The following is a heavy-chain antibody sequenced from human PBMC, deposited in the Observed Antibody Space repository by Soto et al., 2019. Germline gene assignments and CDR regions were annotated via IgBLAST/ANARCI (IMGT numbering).Heavy chain of an antibody. CDR3: ARIGMALVTAGWFDP. CDR2: IIPVFGTT. V-gene: IGHV1-69*01. D-gene: IGHD2-21*02. CDR1: GGTLSTYG. Sequence: QLQLVQSGAEVKEPGSSVKVSCQASGGTLSTYGVTWVRQAPGQGLEWMGGIIPVFGTTTYAQKFQGRVTITADESKNRAYLEVNSLISEDTAVSFCARIGMALVTAGWFDPWGQGPLFTVSS. J-gene: IGHJ5*02.